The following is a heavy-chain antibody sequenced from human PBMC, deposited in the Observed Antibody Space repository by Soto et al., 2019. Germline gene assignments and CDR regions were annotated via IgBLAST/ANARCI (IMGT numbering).Heavy chain of an antibody. J-gene: IGHJ5*02. CDR2: VIPLYNTS. CDR3: SRGSSMTAVTVFEH. V-gene: IGHV1-69*06. Sequence: QVQLEQSGPEVKRPGSSVKVSCKASGGTFNSYSVNWVRQAPGQGLEWIGGVIPLYNTSNYALNYEGRVTITGDKSTSTVYMSVRSLRSEDTAVYFCSRGSSMTAVTVFEHWGQGTLVTVSS. D-gene: IGHD4-17*01. CDR1: GGTFNSYS.